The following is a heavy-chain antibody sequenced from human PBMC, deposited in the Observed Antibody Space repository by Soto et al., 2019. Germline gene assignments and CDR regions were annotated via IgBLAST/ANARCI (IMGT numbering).Heavy chain of an antibody. CDR3: ARDRGYCSSTSCYKGGWFDP. D-gene: IGHD2-2*02. CDR2: IYTSGST. CDR1: GGSISSYY. J-gene: IGHJ5*02. V-gene: IGHV4-4*07. Sequence: QVQLQESGPGLVKPSETLSLTCTVSGGSISSYYWSWIRQPAGKGLEWIGRIYTSGSTNYNPSLTRRVTMSVDTSKNQFSLKLGSVTAADTAVYYCARDRGYCSSTSCYKGGWFDPWGQGTLVTVSS.